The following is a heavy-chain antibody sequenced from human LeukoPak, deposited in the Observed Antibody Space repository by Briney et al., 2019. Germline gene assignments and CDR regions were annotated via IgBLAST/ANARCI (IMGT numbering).Heavy chain of an antibody. Sequence: ASVKVSCKASGYTFTSYDINWVRQATGQGLEWMGWMNPNSGNTGYAQKFQGRVTMTRNTSISTAYMELSSLRSDDTAVYYCARGHCSSTGCYDYFDYWGQGTLVTVSS. CDR1: GYTFTSYD. CDR3: ARGHCSSTGCYDYFDY. V-gene: IGHV1-8*01. J-gene: IGHJ4*02. D-gene: IGHD2-2*01. CDR2: MNPNSGNT.